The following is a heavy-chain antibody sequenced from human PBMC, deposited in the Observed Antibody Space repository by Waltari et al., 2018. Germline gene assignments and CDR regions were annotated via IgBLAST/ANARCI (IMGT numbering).Heavy chain of an antibody. D-gene: IGHD6-19*01. Sequence: QVQLVESGGGVVQPGRSLRLSCAASGFTFSSYGMHWVRQAPGKGLEWVAVIWYDGSNKNYADSVKGRFTISRDNSKNTLYLQMNSLRAEDTAVYYCARDLSPGRIAVAGTADYWGQGTLVTVSS. J-gene: IGHJ4*02. CDR3: ARDLSPGRIAVAGTADY. CDR2: IWYDGSNK. CDR1: GFTFSSYG. V-gene: IGHV3-33*01.